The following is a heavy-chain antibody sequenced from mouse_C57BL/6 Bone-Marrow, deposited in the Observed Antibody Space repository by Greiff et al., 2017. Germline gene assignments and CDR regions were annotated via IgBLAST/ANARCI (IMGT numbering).Heavy chain of an antibody. J-gene: IGHJ3*01. CDR3: ARNYDYGETWFAY. D-gene: IGHD2-4*01. V-gene: IGHV5-17*01. CDR2: ISSGSSTI. Sequence: EVHLVESGGGLVKPGGSLKLSCAASGFTFSDSGMHWVRQAPEKGLEWVAYISSGSSTIYYADTVKGRFTISRDNAKNTLLLQMTSLRSEDTAMYYCARNYDYGETWFAYWGQGTLVTVSA. CDR1: GFTFSDSG.